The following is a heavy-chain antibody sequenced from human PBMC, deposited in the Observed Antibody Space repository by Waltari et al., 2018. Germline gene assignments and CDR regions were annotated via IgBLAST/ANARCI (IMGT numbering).Heavy chain of an antibody. CDR1: GGSISSYY. CDR2: IYYSGST. Sequence: QVQLQESGPGLVKPSETLSLTCTVSGGSISSYYWSWIRQPPGKGLEWVGYIYYSGSTNYNPSRKSRVTISVDTSKNQFSLKLSSVTAADTAVYYCARTNPKDNWFDPWGQGTLVTVSS. V-gene: IGHV4-59*01. CDR3: ARTNPKDNWFDP. J-gene: IGHJ5*02.